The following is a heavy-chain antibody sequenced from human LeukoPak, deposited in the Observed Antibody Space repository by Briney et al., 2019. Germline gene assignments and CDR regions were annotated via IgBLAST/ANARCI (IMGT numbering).Heavy chain of an antibody. D-gene: IGHD3-22*01. Sequence: GGSLRLSCAASGFTFGSYGMSWVRQAPGKGLEWVSFITPNADRTSYADSVEGRFTISRDNPRNTLYMQMNILRDEDTALYYCAIMHGYYDGSGYWVQWGQGTLVSVSS. J-gene: IGHJ1*01. CDR2: ITPNADRT. V-gene: IGHV3-23*01. CDR1: GFTFGSYG. CDR3: AIMHGYYDGSGYWVQ.